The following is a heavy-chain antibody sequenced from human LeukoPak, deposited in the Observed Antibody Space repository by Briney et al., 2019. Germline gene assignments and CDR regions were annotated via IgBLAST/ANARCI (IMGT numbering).Heavy chain of an antibody. CDR3: AELGITMIGGV. J-gene: IGHJ6*04. CDR2: TRYDGGNE. D-gene: IGHD3-10*02. CDR1: GFSLSCCG. Sequence: PGGSLRLSCAASGFSLSCCGMHWVRQAPAKGLEWVAFTRYDGGNEYYADSVKGRFTISRDNAKNSLYLQMNSLRAEDTAVYYCAELGITMIGGVWGKGTTVTISS. V-gene: IGHV3-30*02.